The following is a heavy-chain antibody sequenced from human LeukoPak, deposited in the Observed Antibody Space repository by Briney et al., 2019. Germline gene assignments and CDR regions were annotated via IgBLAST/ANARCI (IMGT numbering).Heavy chain of an antibody. CDR2: IHPNSGGT. CDR1: GYTFTGYY. Sequence: ASVKVSCRTSGYTFTGYYMHWVRQAPGQGLEWMGWIHPNSGGTNYAQKFQGRVTMTRDTSISTAYMELSRLRSDDTALYYCARALKLGRYFQHWGQGTLVTVSS. CDR3: ARALKLGRYFQH. J-gene: IGHJ1*01. V-gene: IGHV1-2*02.